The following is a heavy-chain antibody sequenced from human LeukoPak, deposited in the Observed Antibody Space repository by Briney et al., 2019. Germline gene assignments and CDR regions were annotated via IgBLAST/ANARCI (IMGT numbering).Heavy chain of an antibody. CDR2: ISGSGGST. J-gene: IGHJ4*02. V-gene: IGHV3-23*01. D-gene: IGHD3-22*01. CDR1: GFTFSNYA. Sequence: GGSLRLSCAASGFTFSNYAMSWVRQAPGKGLEWVSAISGSGGSTYYADSVKGRFTISRDNSKSTLYVEMNSLRAEDTAVYYCAKNYDTNGYYPDSWGQGTLVTVSS. CDR3: AKNYDTNGYYPDS.